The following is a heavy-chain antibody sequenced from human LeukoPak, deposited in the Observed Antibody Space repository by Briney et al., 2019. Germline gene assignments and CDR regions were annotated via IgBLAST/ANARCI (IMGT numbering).Heavy chain of an antibody. CDR3: ARDLSRGTDYVWE. CDR2: IIPIFGTA. CDR1: GGTFSSYA. J-gene: IGHJ4*02. V-gene: IGHV1-69*05. Sequence: RRASVKVSCKASGGTFSSYAISWVRQAPGQGLEWVGRIIPIFGTANYAQKFQGRVTITTDESTSTAYMELSSLRSEDTAVYYCARDLSRGTDYVWEWGQGTLVTVSS. D-gene: IGHD3-16*01.